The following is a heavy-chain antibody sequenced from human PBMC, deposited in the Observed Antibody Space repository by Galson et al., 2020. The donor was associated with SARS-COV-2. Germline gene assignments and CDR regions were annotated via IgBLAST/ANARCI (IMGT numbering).Heavy chain of an antibody. V-gene: IGHV3-33*01. CDR1: GFTFENHA. Sequence: GGFLRLPCAPSGFTFENHAMHWVRQAQGKGLEWVAQIFYDGSNKYYLDSVKGRFTTSRDNSENTVSLQMDNLRAEDTAVYFCARDGRLSSGWVFDYWGQGTLLTVSS. CDR3: ARDGRLSSGWVFDY. CDR2: IFYDGSNK. D-gene: IGHD6-19*01. J-gene: IGHJ4*02.